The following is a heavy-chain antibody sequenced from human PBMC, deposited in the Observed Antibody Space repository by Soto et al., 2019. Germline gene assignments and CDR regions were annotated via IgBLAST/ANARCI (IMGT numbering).Heavy chain of an antibody. D-gene: IGHD2-2*01. J-gene: IGHJ4*02. CDR2: ISSNGGST. V-gene: IGHV3-64D*06. Sequence: EVPLVESGGGLVQPGGSLRLSCSASGFTFSSYAMHCVRQAPGKGLEYVSAISSNGGSTYYADSVKGRFTISRDNSKNTLYLQMSSLRAEDTAVYYCVKDFDCSSTSCYVNFDYWGQGTLVTVSS. CDR3: VKDFDCSSTSCYVNFDY. CDR1: GFTFSSYA.